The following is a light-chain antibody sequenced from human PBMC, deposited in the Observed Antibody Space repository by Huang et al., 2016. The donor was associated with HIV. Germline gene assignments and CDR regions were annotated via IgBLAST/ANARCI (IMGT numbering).Light chain of an antibody. Sequence: EIVMTQSPVTLSASPGETATLSCRASQSVGHKLAWYQQKPGQSPRLLMYGTSTRDSGIPGRFSGSGSGTEFSLSISTLEPEDSAVYYCQQYEKWPPWTFGQGTKVEVK. CDR3: QQYEKWPPWT. CDR1: QSVGHK. V-gene: IGKV3-15*01. CDR2: GTS. J-gene: IGKJ1*01.